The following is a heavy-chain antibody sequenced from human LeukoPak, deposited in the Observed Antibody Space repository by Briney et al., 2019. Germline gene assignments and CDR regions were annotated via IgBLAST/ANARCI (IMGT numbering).Heavy chain of an antibody. J-gene: IGHJ5*02. CDR1: GGSISSSSYY. Sequence: PSETPSLTCTVSGGSISSSSYYWGWIRQPPGKGLERIGSIYYSGSTYYNPSLKSRVTISVDTSKNQFSLKLSSVTAADTAVYYCARTTSMPRPNWFDPWGQGTLVTVSS. V-gene: IGHV4-39*01. CDR2: IYYSGST. D-gene: IGHD2-2*01. CDR3: ARTTSMPRPNWFDP.